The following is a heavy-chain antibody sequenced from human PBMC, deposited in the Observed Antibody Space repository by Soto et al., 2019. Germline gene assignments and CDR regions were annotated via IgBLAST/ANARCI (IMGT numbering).Heavy chain of an antibody. CDR2: LYPSGGT. CDR1: GVSISRSNW. D-gene: IGHD2-8*01. Sequence: PSETLSLTCSVSGVSISRSNWWTWVRQAPGKGLEWIGELYPSGGTTYNPSLQNRVTISVDYSKSHLSLTLTSVTAADTAVYYCARCLHCSNGGRFDPRGQGALVTVSS. J-gene: IGHJ5*02. CDR3: ARCLHCSNGGRFDP. V-gene: IGHV4-4*02.